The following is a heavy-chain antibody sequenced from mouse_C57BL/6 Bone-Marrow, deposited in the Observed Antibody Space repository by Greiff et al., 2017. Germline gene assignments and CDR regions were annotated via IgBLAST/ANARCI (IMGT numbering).Heavy chain of an antibody. CDR3: ALITAVPDY. J-gene: IGHJ2*01. V-gene: IGHV1-55*01. CDR2: IYPGSGST. CDR1: GYTFTSYW. Sequence: VQLQQPGAELVKPGASVKMSCKASGYTFTSYWIPWVKQRPGQGLEWIGDIYPGSGSTNYNEKFKSKATLTVDTSSSTAYMQLSSLTSEDAAVYYCALITAVPDYWGQGTTLTVSS. D-gene: IGHD1-1*01.